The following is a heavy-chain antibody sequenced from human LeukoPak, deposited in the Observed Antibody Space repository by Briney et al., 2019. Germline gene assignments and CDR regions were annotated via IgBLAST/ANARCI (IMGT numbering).Heavy chain of an antibody. V-gene: IGHV1-2*02. Sequence: ASVKVSCKASGYTFTGYYMHWVGQAPGQGLEWMGWINPNSGGTNYAQKFQGRVTMTRDTSISTAYMELSRLRSDDTAVYYCARARCSSTSCYTLGYWGQGTLVTVSS. CDR3: ARARCSSTSCYTLGY. D-gene: IGHD2-2*02. CDR1: GYTFTGYY. J-gene: IGHJ4*02. CDR2: INPNSGGT.